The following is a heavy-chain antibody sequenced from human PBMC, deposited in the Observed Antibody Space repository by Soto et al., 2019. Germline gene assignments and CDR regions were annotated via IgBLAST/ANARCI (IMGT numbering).Heavy chain of an antibody. CDR1: GYAISRGGYY. CDR2: IDYSGDT. CDR3: ARDGGSLTWYFDL. D-gene: IGHD2-15*01. Sequence: QVQLQESGPGRVRPSQSLSLICDVSGYAISRGGYYWSWLRQVPGKGLEWIASIDYSGDTFYNPSLESRVTISVHPSKHQFSLMFSIVTAADTAVFYCARDGGSLTWYFDLWGRGTLVTVSS. V-gene: IGHV4-31*11. J-gene: IGHJ2*01.